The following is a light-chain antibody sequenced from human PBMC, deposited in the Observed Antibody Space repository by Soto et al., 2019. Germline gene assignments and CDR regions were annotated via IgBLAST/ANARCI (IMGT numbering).Light chain of an antibody. CDR2: ADD. V-gene: IGLV3-21*02. Sequence: ELTQPPSVSVAPGQTARIMCGGNNIESKSVHWYQQKAGQAPVLVVYADDDRPSGIPERFSGSNSGNTATLTITRVEAGDEADYFCQVWDSSRDLHVFGSGTKLTVL. CDR1: NIESKS. J-gene: IGLJ1*01. CDR3: QVWDSSRDLHV.